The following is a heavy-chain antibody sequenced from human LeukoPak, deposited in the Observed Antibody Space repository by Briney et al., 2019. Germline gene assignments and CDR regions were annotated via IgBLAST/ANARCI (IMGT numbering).Heavy chain of an antibody. Sequence: GGSLRPSCAASGFTFTSYSMSWVRQAPGKGLEWVSGTSDRGDYTYYADSVKGRFTISRDSSKNTLFLQMNSLRAEDTALYFCARKAQYNGHYPLDYWGQGTLVTVSS. V-gene: IGHV3-23*01. CDR3: ARKAQYNGHYPLDY. CDR1: GFTFTSYS. CDR2: TSDRGDYT. D-gene: IGHD1-7*01. J-gene: IGHJ4*02.